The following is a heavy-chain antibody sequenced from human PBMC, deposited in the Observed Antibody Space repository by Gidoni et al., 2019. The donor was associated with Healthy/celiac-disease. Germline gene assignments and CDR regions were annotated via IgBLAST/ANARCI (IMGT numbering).Heavy chain of an antibody. CDR2: INAGNGNT. V-gene: IGHV1-3*01. Sequence: QVQLVQSGAEVKKPGASVKVSCKASGYTFTSYAMHWVRQAPGQRLEWMGWINAGNGNTKYSQKFQGRVTITRDTSASTAYMELSSLRSEDTAVYYCARDQQLGFGGFDPWGQGTLVTVSS. CDR3: ARDQQLGFGGFDP. J-gene: IGHJ5*02. CDR1: GYTFTSYA. D-gene: IGHD3-10*01.